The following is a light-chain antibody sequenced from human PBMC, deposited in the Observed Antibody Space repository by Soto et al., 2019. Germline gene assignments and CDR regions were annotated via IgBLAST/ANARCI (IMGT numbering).Light chain of an antibody. CDR3: QQYGTSPPT. V-gene: IGKV3-20*01. CDR1: QSVSSSD. J-gene: IGKJ1*01. Sequence: EIVLTQSPGTLSLSPVERATLSCRASQSVSSSDLAWYQQKPGQAPRLLISGASSRATGIPDRFSGSGSGTDFTLTISRLEPEDFAVFYCQQYGTSPPTFGQGTKVDIK. CDR2: GAS.